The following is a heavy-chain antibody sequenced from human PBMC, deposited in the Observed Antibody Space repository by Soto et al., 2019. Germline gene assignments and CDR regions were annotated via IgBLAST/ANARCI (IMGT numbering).Heavy chain of an antibody. V-gene: IGHV3-30-3*01. CDR3: SRXXYCGGECYQNWFDP. D-gene: IGHD2-21*01. CDR2: VSYDGDDQ. Sequence: SLRLSCAASGFTFRGSEMHWVRQAPGKGLEWVAFVSYDGDDQYYADSVKGRFTISRDNAKNSLYLQMNSLRAEDTAIYYCSRXXYCGGECYQNWFDPWGQGTLVTVSS. CDR1: GFTFRGSE. J-gene: IGHJ5*02.